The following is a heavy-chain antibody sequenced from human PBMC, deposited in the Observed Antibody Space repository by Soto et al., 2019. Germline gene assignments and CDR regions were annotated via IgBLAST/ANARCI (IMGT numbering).Heavy chain of an antibody. J-gene: IGHJ5*02. CDR1: GGTFSSYT. D-gene: IGHD3-9*01. CDR2: IIPILGIA. V-gene: IGHV1-69*04. Sequence: SVKVSCKASGGTFSSYTISWVRQAPGQGLEWMGRIIPILGIANYAQKFQGRVTITADKSTSTAYMELSSLRSEDTAVYYCARDSYDILTGPNWFDPWGQGTLVTVSS. CDR3: ARDSYDILTGPNWFDP.